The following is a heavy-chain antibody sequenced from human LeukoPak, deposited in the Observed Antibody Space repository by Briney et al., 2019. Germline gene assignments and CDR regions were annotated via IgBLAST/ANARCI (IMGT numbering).Heavy chain of an antibody. V-gene: IGHV4-39*07. CDR1: GGSISSSSYY. J-gene: IGHJ4*02. CDR3: ARGTSPGMNFDY. CDR2: IYYSGST. Sequence: SETLSLTCTVSGGSISSSSYYWGWIRQPPGKGLEWIGSIYYSGSTYYNPSLKSRVTISVDRSKNQFSLKLSSVTAADTAVYYCARGTSPGMNFDYWGQGTLFTVSS. D-gene: IGHD1-26*01.